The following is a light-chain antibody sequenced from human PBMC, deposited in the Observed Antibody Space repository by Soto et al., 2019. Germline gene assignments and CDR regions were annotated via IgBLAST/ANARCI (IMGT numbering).Light chain of an antibody. Sequence: QAVVTQEPSLTVSPGGTVTLTCASSTGAVTSGYYANWFQQKPGQAPRALISSTSNKHSWTPARFSGSLLGGKAALTLSGVQPEDEAEYYCLLFYRDAGVFGGGTKLIVL. CDR3: LLFYRDAGV. CDR1: TGAVTSGYY. V-gene: IGLV7-43*01. J-gene: IGLJ3*02. CDR2: STS.